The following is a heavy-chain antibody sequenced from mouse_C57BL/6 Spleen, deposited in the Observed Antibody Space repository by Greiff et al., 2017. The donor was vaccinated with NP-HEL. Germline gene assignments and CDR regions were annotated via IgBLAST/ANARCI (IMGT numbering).Heavy chain of an antibody. J-gene: IGHJ4*01. Sequence: EVQGVESGGGLVKPGGSLKLSCAASGFTFSSYAMSWVRQTPEKRLEWVATISDGGSYTYYPDNVKGRFTISRDNAKNNLYLQMSHLKSEDTAMYYCARNWDGYAMDYWGQGTSVTVSS. CDR1: GFTFSSYA. CDR2: ISDGGSYT. D-gene: IGHD4-1*01. CDR3: ARNWDGYAMDY. V-gene: IGHV5-4*01.